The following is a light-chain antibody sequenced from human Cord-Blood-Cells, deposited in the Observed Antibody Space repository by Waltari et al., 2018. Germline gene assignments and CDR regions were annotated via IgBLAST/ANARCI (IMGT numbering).Light chain of an antibody. CDR2: DVS. Sequence: QSALPPPASVSGSPGQSITIPCPGTRSDVGGSNYVSWYQQHPGKAPKLMIYDVSNRPSGVSNRFSGSKSGNTASLTISGLQAEDEADYYCSSYTSSSTLEFGGGTKLTVL. V-gene: IGLV2-14*01. CDR1: RSDVGGSNY. CDR3: SSYTSSSTLE. J-gene: IGLJ3*02.